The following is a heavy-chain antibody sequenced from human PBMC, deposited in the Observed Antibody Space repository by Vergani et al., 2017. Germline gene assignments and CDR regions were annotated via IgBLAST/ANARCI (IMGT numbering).Heavy chain of an antibody. Sequence: QVQLQESGPGLLKPSQTLSLTCSVAGDSISSGNYYWNWIRQPAGKGLEWMGRFYSSGSTSYNPSIKSRITMSLDTSKNQFSLSLSSVSAAHTAVYYCARGTFLHAFDNWGQGTVVTVSS. D-gene: IGHD1-26*01. J-gene: IGHJ3*02. CDR1: GDSISSGNYY. CDR2: FYSSGST. V-gene: IGHV4-61*02. CDR3: ARGTFLHAFDN.